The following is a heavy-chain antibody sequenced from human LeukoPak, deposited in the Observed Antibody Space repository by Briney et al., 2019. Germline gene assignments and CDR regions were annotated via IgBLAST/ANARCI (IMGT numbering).Heavy chain of an antibody. J-gene: IGHJ3*02. CDR2: INPNSGGT. V-gene: IGHV1-2*04. D-gene: IGHD4-17*01. CDR3: ARDYGDLYDAFDI. Sequence: EASVKVSCKASGYTFTGYYMHWVRQAPGQGLEWMGWINPNSGGTNYAQKFQGWVTMTRDTSISTAYMELSRLRSDDTAVYYCARDYGDLYDAFDIWGQGTMVTVSS. CDR1: GYTFTGYY.